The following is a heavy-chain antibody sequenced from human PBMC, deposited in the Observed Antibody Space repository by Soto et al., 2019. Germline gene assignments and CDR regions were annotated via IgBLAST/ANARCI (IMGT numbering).Heavy chain of an antibody. V-gene: IGHV4-31*03. CDR1: GGSISSGGYY. J-gene: IGHJ4*02. D-gene: IGHD3-10*01. CDR3: ATLYMVRGVMTFDY. CDR2: IYYTGST. Sequence: QVQLQESGPGLVKPSQTLSLTCTVSGGSISSGGYYWSWIRQHPGKGLEWIGYIYYTGSTYYNPSLKSRVTLXVXTSXIQFSLKRSSVTAADTGVYYCATLYMVRGVMTFDYWGQGTLVTVSS.